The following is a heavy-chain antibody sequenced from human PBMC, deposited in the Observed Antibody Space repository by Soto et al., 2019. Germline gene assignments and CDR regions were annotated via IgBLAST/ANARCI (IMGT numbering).Heavy chain of an antibody. V-gene: IGHV3-15*01. J-gene: IGHJ3*02. Sequence: GGSLRLSCAASGFTFSNAWMSWVRQAPGKGLEWVGRIKSKTDGGTTDYAAPVKGRFTISRDDSKNTLYLQMNSLKTEDTAVYYCTTDGHQISDYGDYAGYDAFDIWGQGTMVTVSS. CDR3: TTDGHQISDYGDYAGYDAFDI. CDR1: GFTFSNAW. CDR2: IKSKTDGGTT. D-gene: IGHD4-17*01.